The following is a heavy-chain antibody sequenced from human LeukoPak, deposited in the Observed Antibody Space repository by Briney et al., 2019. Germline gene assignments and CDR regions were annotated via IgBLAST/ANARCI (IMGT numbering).Heavy chain of an antibody. J-gene: IGHJ4*02. CDR3: ARDGDSTVDFDY. D-gene: IGHD4-23*01. V-gene: IGHV3-74*01. CDR1: GFIFSHYW. CDR2: SSSDGSST. Sequence: GGSLRLSCVASGFIFSHYWMHWVRQAPGKGLVWVSRSSSDGSSTVYADSVEGRFTISRDNAKNTLYVQMNSLRAEDTALYYCARDGDSTVDFDYWCQGTLVSVSS.